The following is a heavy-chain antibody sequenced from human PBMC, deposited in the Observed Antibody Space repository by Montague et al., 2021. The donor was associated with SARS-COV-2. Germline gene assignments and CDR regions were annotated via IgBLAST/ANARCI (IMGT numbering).Heavy chain of an antibody. V-gene: IGHV4-34*01. CDR1: RGSFSNYY. J-gene: IGHJ3*02. CDR2: INQGGAP. CDR3: ARGSPGQESFRHFDSISSGAFDI. Sequence: SETLSLTCAVSRGSFSNYYWTWIRQSPGKGLEWIGEINQGGAPNYNPSLKSRVTISLDTSKKQISLKLNSVTVADTAVFFCARGSPGQESFRHFDSISSGAFDIWAQGSLVIVSS. D-gene: IGHD3-9*01.